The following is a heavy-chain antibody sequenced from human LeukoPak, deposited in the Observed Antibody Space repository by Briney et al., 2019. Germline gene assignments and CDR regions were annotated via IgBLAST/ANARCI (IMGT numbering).Heavy chain of an antibody. Sequence: SETLSLTCAVYGGSFSGYYWSWIRQPPGKGLEWIGEINHSGSTNYNPSLKSRVTISVDTSKNQFSLKLSSVTAADTAVYYCAREHRGYSYGKSNAFDIWGQGTMVTVSS. CDR2: INHSGST. D-gene: IGHD5-18*01. J-gene: IGHJ3*02. CDR3: AREHRGYSYGKSNAFDI. CDR1: GGSFSGYY. V-gene: IGHV4-34*01.